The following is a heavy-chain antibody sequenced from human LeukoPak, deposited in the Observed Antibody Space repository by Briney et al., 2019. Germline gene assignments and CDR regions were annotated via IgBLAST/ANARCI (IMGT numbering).Heavy chain of an antibody. V-gene: IGHV4-30-2*01. Sequence: PSETLSLTCTVSGGSISSGGYYWSWIRQPPGKGLEWIGYIYHSGSTYYNPSLKSRVTISVDRSKNQFSLKLSSVTAADTAVYYCARVESTGTSDYWGQGTLVTVSS. CDR3: ARVESTGTSDY. CDR1: GGSISSGGYY. J-gene: IGHJ4*02. D-gene: IGHD1-1*01. CDR2: IYHSGST.